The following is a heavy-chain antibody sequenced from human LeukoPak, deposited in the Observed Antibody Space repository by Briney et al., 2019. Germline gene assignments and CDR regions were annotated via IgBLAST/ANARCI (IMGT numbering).Heavy chain of an antibody. D-gene: IGHD3-22*01. CDR3: ARATLAWYYYDSSGCPYFDY. Sequence: GGSLRLSCAASGFTLSRYWMSWVRQAPGKGLEWVANIKQDGSEKYYVDSVKGRVTISRDNAKNSLYLQMNSLRAEDTAVYYCARATLAWYYYDSSGCPYFDYWGQGTLVTVSS. J-gene: IGHJ4*02. CDR1: GFTLSRYW. V-gene: IGHV3-7*01. CDR2: IKQDGSEK.